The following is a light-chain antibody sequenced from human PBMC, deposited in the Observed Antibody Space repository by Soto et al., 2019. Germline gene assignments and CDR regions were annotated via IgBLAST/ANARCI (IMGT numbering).Light chain of an antibody. Sequence: QSALTQPASVSGSPGQSITISCTGTSSDVGGYNYVSWYQQHPGKAPKLMIYDVSNRPSGVSNRFSGSKSGNTASLTISGLQAEDEADYYCSSYTSSSTPCVVFGGGTKRTVL. V-gene: IGLV2-14*01. CDR3: SSYTSSSTPCVV. CDR2: DVS. J-gene: IGLJ2*01. CDR1: SSDVGGYNY.